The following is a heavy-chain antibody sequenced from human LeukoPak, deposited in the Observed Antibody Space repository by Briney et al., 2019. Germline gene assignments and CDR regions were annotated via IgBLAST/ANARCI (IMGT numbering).Heavy chain of an antibody. Sequence: SGPTLVLPTHTLTLTCTFSGFSFNTLAGGVGWIREPPVKAVEWLAFLYWDDDKRYSPSLKNRLAITKDTSRNHVVITMTNIDPVNTAPYFCAQRRISVTNGTGGLDHWGQGTLVTVSS. J-gene: IGHJ4*02. D-gene: IGHD2-8*01. CDR3: AQRRISVTNGTGGLDH. CDR2: LYWDDDK. V-gene: IGHV2-5*02. CDR1: GFSFNTLAGG.